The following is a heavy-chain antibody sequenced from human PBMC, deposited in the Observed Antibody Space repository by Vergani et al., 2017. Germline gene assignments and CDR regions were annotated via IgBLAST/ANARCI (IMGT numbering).Heavy chain of an antibody. V-gene: IGHV4-31*02. CDR1: GGPINSVGYF. CDR3: ARAPVAGNCFDP. CDR2: ISYTGST. D-gene: IGHD6-19*01. Sequence: QVQLQESGPGLVKPSQTLSPTCIVLGGPINSVGYFWSWIRQHPGKGLDWVGYISYTGSTTYNPSLRSRVIVSVDTTKNQFSLKLTSVTAADTAIYYCARAPVAGNCFDPWGQGTLVTVSS. J-gene: IGHJ5*02.